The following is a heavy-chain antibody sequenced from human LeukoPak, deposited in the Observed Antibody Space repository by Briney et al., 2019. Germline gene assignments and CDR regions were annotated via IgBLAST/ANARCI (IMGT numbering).Heavy chain of an antibody. V-gene: IGHV1-18*01. CDR3: AREGLGYSSSWYLSYYGMDV. CDR2: ISAYNGNT. D-gene: IGHD6-13*01. J-gene: IGHJ6*02. CDR1: GYTVTSYG. Sequence: ASVKVSCKASGYTVTSYGISWVRQAPGQGLEWMGWISAYNGNTNYAQKLQGRVTMTTDTSTSTAYMELRSLRSDDTAVYYCAREGLGYSSSWYLSYYGMDVWGQGTTVTVSS.